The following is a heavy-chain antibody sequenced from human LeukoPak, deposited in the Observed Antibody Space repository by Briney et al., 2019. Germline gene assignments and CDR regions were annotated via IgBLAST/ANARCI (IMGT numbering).Heavy chain of an antibody. D-gene: IGHD6-13*01. J-gene: IGHJ4*02. CDR3: AKDSGYSSSLGFDY. CDR1: GFTFADYY. Sequence: GGSLRLSCAASGFTFADYYMSWIRQAPGKGLEWVSAISGSGGSTYYADSVKGRFTISRDNSKNTLYLQMNSLRAEDTAVYYCAKDSGYSSSLGFDYWGQGTLVTVSS. CDR2: ISGSGGST. V-gene: IGHV3-23*01.